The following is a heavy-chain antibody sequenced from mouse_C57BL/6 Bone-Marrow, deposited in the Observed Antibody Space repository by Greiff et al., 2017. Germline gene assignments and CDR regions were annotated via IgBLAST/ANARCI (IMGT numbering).Heavy chain of an antibody. Sequence: VQLQQPGAELVKPGASVTLSCKASGYTFTSYWMHWVKQRPGQGLEWIGMIHPNSGNTNYNEMFKSKATLTVDKSSRTAYMQRSSLTSEDSAVYYCARGSSYGYWGQGTTLTVSS. D-gene: IGHD1-1*01. CDR2: IHPNSGNT. CDR1: GYTFTSYW. CDR3: ARGSSYGY. V-gene: IGHV1-64*01. J-gene: IGHJ2*01.